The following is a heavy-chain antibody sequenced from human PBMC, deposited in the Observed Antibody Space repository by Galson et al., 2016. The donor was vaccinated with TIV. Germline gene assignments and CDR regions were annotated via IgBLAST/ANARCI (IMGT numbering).Heavy chain of an antibody. CDR3: ARDSPGAAKFFDY. V-gene: IGHV1-3*01. Sequence: INCGNGNTKYAQKFKGRVTITRDTSASTVYMELSSLTSDDTSVYFCARDSPGAAKFFDYWGQGALVAVSS. J-gene: IGHJ4*02. D-gene: IGHD7-27*01. CDR2: INCGNGNT.